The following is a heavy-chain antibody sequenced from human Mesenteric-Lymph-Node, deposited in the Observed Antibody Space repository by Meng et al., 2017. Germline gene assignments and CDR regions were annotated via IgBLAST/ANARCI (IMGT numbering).Heavy chain of an antibody. CDR3: TISRRDGNNFPFDS. J-gene: IGHJ4*02. D-gene: IGHD5-24*01. Sequence: GESLKISCATSGFTFSTYDLHWVRQATGKGLEWVSGIGVTGDTYYSDSVKGRFTISRENAKSSLYLQMNTLRDGDTAVYYCTISRRDGNNFPFDSWGQGTLVTVSS. V-gene: IGHV3-13*01. CDR1: GFTFSTYD. CDR2: IGVTGDT.